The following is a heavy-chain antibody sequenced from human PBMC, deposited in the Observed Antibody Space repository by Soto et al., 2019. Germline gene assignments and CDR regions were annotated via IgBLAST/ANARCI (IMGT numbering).Heavy chain of an antibody. CDR1: GFTFSSYA. CDR2: ISGSGGST. J-gene: IGHJ4*02. V-gene: IGHV3-23*01. D-gene: IGHD6-13*01. Sequence: EVQLLESGGGLVQPGGSLRLSCAASGFTFSSYAMSWVRQAPGKGLEWVSAISGSGGSTYYADSVKGRFTISRDNSKNTLYLQMNSLRSEDTAVYYCAKAFLSSSWYGGFDYWGQGTLVTVSS. CDR3: AKAFLSSSWYGGFDY.